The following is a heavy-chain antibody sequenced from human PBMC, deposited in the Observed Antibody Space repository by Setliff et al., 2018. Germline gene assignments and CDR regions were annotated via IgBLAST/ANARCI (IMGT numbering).Heavy chain of an antibody. CDR2: INTNSGDT. V-gene: IGHV1-2*02. Sequence: ASVKVSCKTSPYSFSGYYIHWVRQAPGQGLECMGWINTNSGDTRYAQKFQGRVTMTRDTSISTAYMELSRLRSDDTAVYYCARTKGFVDGYLDPWGQGTLVTVSS. CDR3: ARTKGFVDGYLDP. J-gene: IGHJ5*02. D-gene: IGHD3-10*01. CDR1: PYSFSGYY.